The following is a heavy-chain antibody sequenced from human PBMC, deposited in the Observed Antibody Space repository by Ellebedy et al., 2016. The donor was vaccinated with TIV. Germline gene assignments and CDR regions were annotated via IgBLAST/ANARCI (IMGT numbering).Heavy chain of an antibody. CDR1: GGSIRSSF. CDR2: ISYSGST. J-gene: IGHJ5*02. V-gene: IGHV4-59*01. CDR3: AREDYDVLTGNNDWFDP. Sequence: PSETLSLTCTVTGGSIRSSFWNWIRQPPGKGLEWIGYISYSGSTNYNPSLKSRVTMSIDTSQNQFSLRLSSVTAADTAVYYCAREDYDVLTGNNDWFDPWGQGTLVTVSP. D-gene: IGHD3-9*01.